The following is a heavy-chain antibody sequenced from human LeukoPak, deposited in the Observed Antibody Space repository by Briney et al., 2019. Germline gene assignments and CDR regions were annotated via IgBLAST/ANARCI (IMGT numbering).Heavy chain of an antibody. D-gene: IGHD1-14*01. CDR2: ISGSGGST. Sequence: GSLRLSCAASGFTFSSYAMSWVRQAPGKGLEWVSAISGSGGSTYYADSVKGRFTISRDNSKNTLYLQMNSLRAEDTAVYYCAGLVYLVEYFQHWGQGTLVTVSS. CDR3: AGLVYLVEYFQH. V-gene: IGHV3-23*01. CDR1: GFTFSSYA. J-gene: IGHJ1*01.